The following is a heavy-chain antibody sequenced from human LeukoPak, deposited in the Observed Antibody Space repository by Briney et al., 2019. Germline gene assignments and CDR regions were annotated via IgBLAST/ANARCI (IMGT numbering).Heavy chain of an antibody. CDR1: GFTFSTCA. Sequence: GGSLRLSCAASGFTFSTCAMSWVRQAPGKGLEWVSAISGSAGSTYYADSVKGRFTISRDNSKNTLYLQMNSLRAEDTAVYYCAKSIVVVPAAGGNYFDYWGQGTLVTVSS. J-gene: IGHJ4*02. CDR2: ISGSAGST. D-gene: IGHD2-2*01. CDR3: AKSIVVVPAAGGNYFDY. V-gene: IGHV3-23*01.